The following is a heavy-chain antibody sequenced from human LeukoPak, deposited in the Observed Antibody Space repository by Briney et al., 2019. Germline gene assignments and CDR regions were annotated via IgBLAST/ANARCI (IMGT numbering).Heavy chain of an antibody. CDR3: ASFYGDHVYNWFDP. CDR2: INHSGST. CDR1: GGSFSGYY. D-gene: IGHD4-17*01. Sequence: PSETLSLTCAVYGGSFSGYYWSWIRQPPGKGLEWIGEINHSGSTNYNPSLKSRVTISVDTPKNQFSLKLSSVTAADTAVYYCASFYGDHVYNWFDPWGQGTLVTVSS. J-gene: IGHJ5*02. V-gene: IGHV4-34*01.